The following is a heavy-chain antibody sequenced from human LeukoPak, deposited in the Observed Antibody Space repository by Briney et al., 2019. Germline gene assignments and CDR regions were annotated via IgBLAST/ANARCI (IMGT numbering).Heavy chain of an antibody. CDR2: TTATTDGRT. D-gene: IGHD1-26*01. Sequence: PSETLSLTCTVSGGSISSSSYYWGWIRQPPGKGLEWVATTTATTDGRTFYADSVKGRFTISRDDSKDSVYLQMDSLRDEDTAVYYCAKVGSTFYLHLWGQGTLVTVSS. V-gene: IGHV3-23*01. CDR3: AKVGSTFYLHL. J-gene: IGHJ5*02. CDR1: GGSISSSSYY.